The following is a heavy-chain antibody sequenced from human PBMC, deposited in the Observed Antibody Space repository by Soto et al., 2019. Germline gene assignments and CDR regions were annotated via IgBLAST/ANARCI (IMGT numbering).Heavy chain of an antibody. D-gene: IGHD2-2*01. V-gene: IGHV3-48*03. J-gene: IGHJ4*02. CDR1: RFTFSTYE. CDR3: VRYCSTTLCNGVATRTFDY. CDR2: ISSGGSTV. Sequence: LRLSCVASRFTFSTYEMHWVRQAPGKGLEWVSYISSGGSTVYYADSVKGRFTISRDNTRNSLYLQMNSLRDEDTALYYCVRYCSTTLCNGVATRTFDYWGQGTLVTVSS.